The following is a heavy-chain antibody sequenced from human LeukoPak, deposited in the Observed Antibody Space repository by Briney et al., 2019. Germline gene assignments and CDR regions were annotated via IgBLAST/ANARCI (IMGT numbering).Heavy chain of an antibody. CDR2: IKEDGSEK. CDR3: ARGTPFGAY. V-gene: IGHV3-7*03. Sequence: GGSLRLSCVVPGLTFRDHWMHWVRQAPGKGLEWLANIKEDGSEKYYVDLVKGRFTISRDNSRNSLYLQMNSLRVDDSAVYYCARGTPFGAYWGQGTPVTVSS. J-gene: IGHJ4*02. D-gene: IGHD2/OR15-2a*01. CDR1: GLTFRDHW.